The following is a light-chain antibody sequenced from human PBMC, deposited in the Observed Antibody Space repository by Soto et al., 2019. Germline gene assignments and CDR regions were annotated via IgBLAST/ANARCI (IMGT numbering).Light chain of an antibody. CDR1: QSVASS. J-gene: IGKJ5*01. CDR2: GAS. CDR3: QLRPNWPPVFT. V-gene: IGKV3D-15*01. Sequence: DRVMTPSPATLSVSPVEISPLSFLSIQSVASSVALYQQKPGQAPSLILYGASNRATGIPDRFSGSGSGTDFTLTISSLEPEDFAVYYCQLRPNWPPVFTFGQGTQLEIK.